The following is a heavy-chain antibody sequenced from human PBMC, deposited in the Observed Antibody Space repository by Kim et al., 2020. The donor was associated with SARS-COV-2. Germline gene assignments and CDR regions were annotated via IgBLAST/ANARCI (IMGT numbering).Heavy chain of an antibody. J-gene: IGHJ4*02. V-gene: IGHV4-4*07. D-gene: IGHD3-16*02. CDR2: TSGGT. CDR3: ASALGH. Sequence: TSGGTNYNPSLQSRVTMSVERSKSQFSLKLSSVTAADTAVYYCASALGHWGQGTLVTVSS.